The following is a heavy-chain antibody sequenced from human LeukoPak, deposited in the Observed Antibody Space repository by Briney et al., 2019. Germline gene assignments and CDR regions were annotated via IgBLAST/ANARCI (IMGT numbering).Heavy chain of an antibody. CDR3: ARAYCSSTSCYYDAFDI. V-gene: IGHV1-18*01. CDR1: GYTFTSYG. D-gene: IGHD2-2*01. J-gene: IGHJ3*02. CDR2: ISAYNGNS. Sequence: ASVKVSCKASGYTFTSYGISWVRQAPGQGLEWMEWISAYNGNSNYAQKLQGRVTMTTDTSTSTAYMELRSLRSDDTAVYYCARAYCSSTSCYYDAFDIWGQGTMVTVSS.